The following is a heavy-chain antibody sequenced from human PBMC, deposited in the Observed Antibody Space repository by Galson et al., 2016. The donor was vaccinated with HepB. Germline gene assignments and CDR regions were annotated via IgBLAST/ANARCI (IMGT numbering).Heavy chain of an antibody. CDR3: ARSGHDSTSWYDY. Sequence: SETLSLTCTVSGGSISSYYWSWIRQPPGKGLEWTGYIYYSGSTNYNPSLKSRVTITVDTSKNQFSLKLGSVTAADTAVYYCARSGHDSTSWYDYWGQGTLGTVSS. D-gene: IGHD6-13*01. CDR1: GGSISSYY. J-gene: IGHJ4*02. V-gene: IGHV4-59*01. CDR2: IYYSGST.